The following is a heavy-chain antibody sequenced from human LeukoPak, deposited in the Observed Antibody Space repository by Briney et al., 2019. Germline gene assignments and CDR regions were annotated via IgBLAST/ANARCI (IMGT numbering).Heavy chain of an antibody. CDR3: ARVKDIVVVVAATLGYWFDP. Sequence: PGGSLRLSCAASGFTFSDYYMSWIRQAPGKGLEWDSYISSSGSTIYYADSVKGRFTISRDNAKNSLYLQMNSLRAEDTAVYYCARVKDIVVVVAATLGYWFDPWGQGTLVTVSS. D-gene: IGHD2-15*01. CDR1: GFTFSDYY. J-gene: IGHJ5*02. V-gene: IGHV3-11*01. CDR2: ISSSGSTI.